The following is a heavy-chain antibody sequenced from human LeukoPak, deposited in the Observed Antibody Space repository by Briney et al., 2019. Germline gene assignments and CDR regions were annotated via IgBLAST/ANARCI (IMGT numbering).Heavy chain of an antibody. V-gene: IGHV3-7*01. CDR1: GFTFSSYW. Sequence: GGSLRLSCAASGFTFSSYWMTWVRQAPGKGLEWVANIKQDGSEKDYVDSVKGRFTISRDNAKNSVYLQMNSLRDEDTAVYYCVRDPDALDYWGQGTLVTVSS. CDR2: IKQDGSEK. CDR3: VRDPDALDY. J-gene: IGHJ4*02.